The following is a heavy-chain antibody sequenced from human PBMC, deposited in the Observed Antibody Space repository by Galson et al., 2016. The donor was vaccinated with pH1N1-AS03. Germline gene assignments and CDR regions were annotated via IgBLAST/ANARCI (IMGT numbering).Heavy chain of an antibody. CDR2: ISWNRGNI. V-gene: IGHV3-9*01. CDR1: GFTFDEYA. Sequence: SLRLSCAASGFTFDEYAMHWVRQAPGKGLEWVSGISWNRGNIGYADSVKGRFTISRDNAKNSLYLQMNSLRAEDTAVYYCASSKLDSSGYYYLDHWGQGTLITVSS. CDR3: ASSKLDSSGYYYLDH. J-gene: IGHJ4*02. D-gene: IGHD3-22*01.